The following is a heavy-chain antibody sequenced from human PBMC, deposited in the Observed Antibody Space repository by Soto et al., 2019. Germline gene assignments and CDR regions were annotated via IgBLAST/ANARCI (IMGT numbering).Heavy chain of an antibody. J-gene: IGHJ4*02. CDR3: ARGSYYYDSSGYYHY. D-gene: IGHD3-22*01. CDR2: ISSNGVNT. Sequence: GGSLRLSCAASGFTFSSFPMHWVRQAPGKGLEYVSAISSNGVNTYSANSVKGRFTISRDNSKNQFSLKLSSVTAADTAVYYCARGSYYYDSSGYYHYWGQGTLVTVSS. V-gene: IGHV3-64*01. CDR1: GFTFSSFP.